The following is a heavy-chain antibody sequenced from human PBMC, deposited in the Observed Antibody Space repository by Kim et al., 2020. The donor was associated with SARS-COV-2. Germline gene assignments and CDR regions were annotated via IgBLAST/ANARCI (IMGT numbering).Heavy chain of an antibody. Sequence: GGSLRLSCAASGFTFSSYGMHWVRQAPGKGLEWVAVISYDGSNKYYADSVKGRFTISRDNSKNTLYLQMNSLRAEDTAVYYCASSINWGFSLNYFDYWGQGTLVTVSS. CDR2: ISYDGSNK. CDR3: ASSINWGFSLNYFDY. V-gene: IGHV3-33*05. J-gene: IGHJ4*02. CDR1: GFTFSSYG. D-gene: IGHD7-27*01.